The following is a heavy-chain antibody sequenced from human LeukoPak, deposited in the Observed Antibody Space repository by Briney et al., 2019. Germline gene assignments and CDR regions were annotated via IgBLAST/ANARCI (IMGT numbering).Heavy chain of an antibody. CDR2: SSSSTTYI. D-gene: IGHD5-12*01. Sequence: PGGSLTLSSAVSRFTFSDYSMSWVRQAPGKGLEWVSSSSSSTTYIYYADSVKGRFTISRDNAKNSLYLQMNSLRAEDTAVYYCARGIYSGSKCYFVYWGQGTLVTVSS. CDR3: ARGIYSGSKCYFVY. J-gene: IGHJ4*02. V-gene: IGHV3-21*01. CDR1: RFTFSDYS.